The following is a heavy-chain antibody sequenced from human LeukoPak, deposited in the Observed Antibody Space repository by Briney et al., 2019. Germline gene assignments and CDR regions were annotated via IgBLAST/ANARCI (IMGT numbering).Heavy chain of an antibody. CDR1: GFTFTTYA. Sequence: GGSLRLSCEGSGFTFTTYAMSWVRQAPGKGLEWVSVISASGGSTYYADSVKGRFTISRDNSKNTLYLQMNSLRAEDTAVYYCAKVGISGSYRGHFDYWGQGTLVTVSS. V-gene: IGHV3-23*01. CDR2: ISASGGST. CDR3: AKVGISGSYRGHFDY. D-gene: IGHD1-26*01. J-gene: IGHJ4*02.